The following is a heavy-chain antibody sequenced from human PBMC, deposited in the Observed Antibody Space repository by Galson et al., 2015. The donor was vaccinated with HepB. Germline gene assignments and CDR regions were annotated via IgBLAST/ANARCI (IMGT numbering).Heavy chain of an antibody. Sequence: SLRLSCAASGFTFSDYHMTWIRQAPGKGLEWISYISSSGSTIYFADSVKGRFTISRDNAKNSLYLQMNSLRAEDTAVYYCARHLRMRAAPAAGNWFDPWSQGTLVSVFS. CDR1: GFTFSDYH. CDR2: ISSSGSTI. V-gene: IGHV3-11*01. D-gene: IGHD2-2*01. J-gene: IGHJ5*02. CDR3: ARHLRMRAAPAAGNWFDP.